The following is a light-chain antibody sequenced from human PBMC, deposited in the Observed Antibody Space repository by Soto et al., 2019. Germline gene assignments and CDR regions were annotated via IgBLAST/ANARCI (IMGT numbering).Light chain of an antibody. J-gene: IGLJ2*01. CDR3: CSYAGRNTRV. CDR2: DVS. CDR1: SSDVGGYNY. V-gene: IGLV2-11*01. Sequence: QSALTQPPSVSGSPGHSVTLSCTGTSSDVGGYNYISWYQQHPGKAPKVMIYDVSKRPSGVPDRFSGSKSRNTVSLAISGLQDEDEADYYSCSYAGRNTRVFGGGAKLTVL.